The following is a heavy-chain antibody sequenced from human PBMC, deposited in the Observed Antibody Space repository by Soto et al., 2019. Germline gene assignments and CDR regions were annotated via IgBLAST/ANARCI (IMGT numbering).Heavy chain of an antibody. V-gene: IGHV5-51*01. Sequence: PGESLKISCKGSGYSFFTYWIGWVRQMPGKGLEWMGIIYPGDSDTRYSPSFQGQVIISVDKSISTAYLQWSSLKASDTAMYYCATSRQDILTGYYTAILDYWGQGTLVTVSS. CDR1: GYSFFTYW. CDR3: ATSRQDILTGYYTAILDY. D-gene: IGHD3-9*01. CDR2: IYPGDSDT. J-gene: IGHJ4*02.